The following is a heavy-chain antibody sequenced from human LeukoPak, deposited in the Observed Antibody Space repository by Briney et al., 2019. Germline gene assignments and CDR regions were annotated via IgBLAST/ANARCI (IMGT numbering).Heavy chain of an antibody. J-gene: IGHJ5*02. CDR3: ARDKVYAINYNWFDP. V-gene: IGHV7-4-1*02. CDR2: INTNTGNP. CDR1: GYTFTSYA. Sequence: ASVKVSCKASGYTFTSYAMNWVRQAPGQGLEWMGWINTNTGNPTYAQGSTGRFVFSLDTSVSTAYLQISSLKAEDTAVYYCARDKVYAINYNWFDPWGQGTLSPSPQ. D-gene: IGHD2-8*01.